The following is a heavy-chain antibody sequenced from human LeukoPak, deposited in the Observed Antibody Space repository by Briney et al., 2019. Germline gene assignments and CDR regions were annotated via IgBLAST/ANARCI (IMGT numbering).Heavy chain of an antibody. D-gene: IGHD3-10*01. Sequence: ASVKVSCKASGYTFTTYYMHCVRQAPGQGLEWMGKINPSGGLTWYSQKFEDRVTMTRDTSTSTVYMELSSLRSDDTAVYYCARGVSMGRGGITSRPPHYFDYWGQGTLVTVSS. CDR3: ARGVSMGRGGITSRPPHYFDY. V-gene: IGHV1-46*01. J-gene: IGHJ4*02. CDR2: INPSGGLT. CDR1: GYTFTTYY.